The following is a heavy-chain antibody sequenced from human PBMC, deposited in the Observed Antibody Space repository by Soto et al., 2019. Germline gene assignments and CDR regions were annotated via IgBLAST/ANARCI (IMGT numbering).Heavy chain of an antibody. D-gene: IGHD3-10*01. CDR2: ISASGSTT. J-gene: IGHJ4*02. CDR1: GFIFTSYA. Sequence: GGSLRLSCAASGFIFTSYAMGWVRRAPGKGLEWVSTISASGSTTYYADSVRGQFTISRDNSKNTLYLQMNSLRAEDTAVYYCAKILASEPAGSGSYYGPPDSLGRGALVTVSS. CDR3: AKILASEPAGSGSYYGPPDS. V-gene: IGHV3-23*01.